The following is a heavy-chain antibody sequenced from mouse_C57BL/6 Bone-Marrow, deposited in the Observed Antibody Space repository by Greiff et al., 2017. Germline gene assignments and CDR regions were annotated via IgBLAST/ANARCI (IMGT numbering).Heavy chain of an antibody. J-gene: IGHJ1*03. CDR2: IYPGDGDT. V-gene: IGHV1-82*01. CDR1: GYAFSSSW. D-gene: IGHD1-1*01. CDR3: ARSGDYYGNFDV. Sequence: QVHVKQSGPELVKPGASVKISCKASGYAFSSSWMNWVKQRPGKGLEWIGRIYPGDGDTNYNGKFKGKATLTADKSSSTAYMQLSSLTSEDSAVYFCARSGDYYGNFDVWGTGTTVTVSS.